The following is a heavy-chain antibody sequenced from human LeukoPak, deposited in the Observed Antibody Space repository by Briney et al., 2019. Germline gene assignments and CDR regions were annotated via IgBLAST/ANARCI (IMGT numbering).Heavy chain of an antibody. CDR1: GDSISSYY. CDR3: ARSYNILTGYYTFDY. J-gene: IGHJ4*02. D-gene: IGHD3-9*01. V-gene: IGHV4-59*01. CDR2: IYYSGST. Sequence: SETLSLTCSVSGDSISSYYWSWIRQPPGKGLEWIGYIYYSGSTSYNPSLKSRVTISIDTSKNQFSLKLSSVTAADTAVYYCARSYNILTGYYTFDYWGQGILVTVSS.